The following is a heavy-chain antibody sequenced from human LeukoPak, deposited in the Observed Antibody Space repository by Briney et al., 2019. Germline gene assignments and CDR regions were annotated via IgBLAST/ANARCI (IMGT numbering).Heavy chain of an antibody. D-gene: IGHD5-24*01. CDR3: AREADGYTSDY. CDR1: GFTFSSYG. V-gene: IGHV3-33*01. CDR2: IWYDGSNK. Sequence: GGSLRLSRAASGFTFSSYGMHWVRQAPRKGRGWVAVIWYDGSNKYYAASVKGRFTISRDNSKNTLYLQMNSLRAEDTAVYYCAREADGYTSDYWGQGTLVTVSS. J-gene: IGHJ4*02.